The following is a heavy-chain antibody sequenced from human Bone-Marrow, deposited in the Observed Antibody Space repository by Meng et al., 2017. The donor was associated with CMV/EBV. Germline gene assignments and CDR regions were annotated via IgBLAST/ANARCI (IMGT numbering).Heavy chain of an antibody. Sequence: SETLSLTCAVYGGSFSGYYWSWIRQPPGKGLEWIGEINHSGSTNYNPSLKSRVTISVDTSKNQFSLKLSSVTAADTAVYYCAKEGPYKYGLAVWGQGTTVTGSS. CDR1: GGSFSGYY. J-gene: IGHJ6*01. D-gene: IGHD1-1*01. V-gene: IGHV4-34*01. CDR2: INHSGST. CDR3: AKEGPYKYGLAV.